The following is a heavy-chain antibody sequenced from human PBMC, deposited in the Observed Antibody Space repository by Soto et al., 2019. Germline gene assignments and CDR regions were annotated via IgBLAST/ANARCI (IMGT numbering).Heavy chain of an antibody. V-gene: IGHV4-59*08. Sequence: SETLSLTCTVSGGSISSYYWSWIRQSPGKGLEWIGYIHYSGSTKSNPSLKSRVTISVDTSKNQFSLRLSSVTAADTAVYYCARQSYDTFDSLPYYIDYWGQGALVTVSS. CDR1: GGSISSYY. D-gene: IGHD3-9*01. J-gene: IGHJ4*02. CDR3: ARQSYDTFDSLPYYIDY. CDR2: IHYSGST.